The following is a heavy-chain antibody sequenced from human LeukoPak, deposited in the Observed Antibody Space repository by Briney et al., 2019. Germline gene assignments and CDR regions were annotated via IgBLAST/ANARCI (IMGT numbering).Heavy chain of an antibody. D-gene: IGHD1-26*01. CDR1: GFTFSSYL. Sequence: GGSLRLSCAASGFTFSSYLMHWVRQVPGKGLVWVSRINSDGSSTSYADSVKGRFTISRDNAKNTLYLQMNSLRAEDTAVYYCASRALSGTYYVYYFDYWGQGTLVTVSS. J-gene: IGHJ4*02. CDR3: ASRALSGTYYVYYFDY. CDR2: INSDGSST. V-gene: IGHV3-74*01.